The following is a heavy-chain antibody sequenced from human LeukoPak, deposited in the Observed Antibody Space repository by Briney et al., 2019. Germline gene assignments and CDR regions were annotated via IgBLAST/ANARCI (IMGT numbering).Heavy chain of an antibody. Sequence: GEPLKISCQASGYTFTNYWMAGCARCQGKAWSGWGSSGDSGTRYSPSFQGQVTISADKSISTAYLQWSSLKASDTAVYYCARWLAHCSSASCYQPFDYWGQGTLVTVS. D-gene: IGHD2-2*01. J-gene: IGHJ4*02. CDR1: GYTFTNYW. V-gene: IGHV5-51*01. CDR3: ARWLAHCSSASCYQPFDY. CDR2: SGDSGT.